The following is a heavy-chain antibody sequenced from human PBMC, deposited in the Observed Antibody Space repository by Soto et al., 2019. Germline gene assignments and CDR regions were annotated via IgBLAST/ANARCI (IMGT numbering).Heavy chain of an antibody. Sequence: SETLSLTCAVDGGSFSGYYWSWIRQPPGKGLEWIGEINHSGSTNYNPSLKSRVTISVDTSKNQFSLKLSSVTAADTAVYYCARGRYGYCSGGSCYQGHDYWGQGTLVTVSS. D-gene: IGHD2-15*01. CDR1: GGSFSGYY. J-gene: IGHJ4*02. CDR3: ARGRYGYCSGGSCYQGHDY. CDR2: INHSGST. V-gene: IGHV4-34*01.